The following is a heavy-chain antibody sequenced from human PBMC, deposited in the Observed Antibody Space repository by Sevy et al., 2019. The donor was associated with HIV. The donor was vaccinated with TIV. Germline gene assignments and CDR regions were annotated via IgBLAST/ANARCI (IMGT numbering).Heavy chain of an antibody. V-gene: IGHV3-7*01. CDR2: VNLDGSGK. CDR3: ARSVDY. Sequence: RGSLGLSCAASGFSFSSYWMTWFRQAPGKELEWVANVNLDGSGKYYVDSVKGRFTISRDNARNSLSLQMNSLRAEDTAVYYCARSVDYWGQGTLVTVSS. CDR1: GFSFSSYW. J-gene: IGHJ4*02.